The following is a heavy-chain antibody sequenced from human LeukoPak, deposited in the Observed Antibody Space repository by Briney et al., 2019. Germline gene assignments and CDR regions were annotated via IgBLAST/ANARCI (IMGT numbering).Heavy chain of an antibody. CDR2: IYTSGST. D-gene: IGHD1-26*01. Sequence: SETLSLTCTVSGGSISSYYWSWIRQPAGKGLEWIGRIYTSGSTNYNPSLKSRVTMSVDTSKNQFSLKLSSVTAADTAVYYCARASGSYRGGYYYYYMDVWGKGTTVTVSS. CDR1: GGSISSYY. J-gene: IGHJ6*03. CDR3: ARASGSYRGGYYYYYMDV. V-gene: IGHV4-4*07.